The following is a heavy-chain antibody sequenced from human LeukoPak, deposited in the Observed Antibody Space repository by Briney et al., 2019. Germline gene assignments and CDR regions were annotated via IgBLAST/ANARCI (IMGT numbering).Heavy chain of an antibody. D-gene: IGHD4-17*01. Sequence: ASVKVSCKASGYTFTSYGISWVRQAPGQGLEWMGWISAYNGNTNYAQKLQGRVTITRDTSASTAYMELSSLRSEDTAVYYCARAPTVTTTEYAFDIWGQGTMVTVSS. CDR3: ARAPTVTTTEYAFDI. CDR1: GYTFTSYG. V-gene: IGHV1-18*01. J-gene: IGHJ3*02. CDR2: ISAYNGNT.